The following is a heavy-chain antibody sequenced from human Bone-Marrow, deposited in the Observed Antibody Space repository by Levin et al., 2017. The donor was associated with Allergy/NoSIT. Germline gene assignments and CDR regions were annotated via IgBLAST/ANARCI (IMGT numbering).Heavy chain of an antibody. CDR2: FVPSFAIA. CDR3: GRIHYSMDV. V-gene: IGHV1-69*01. CDR1: GGTFSNYV. J-gene: IGHJ6*02. Sequence: GGSLRLSCKASGGTFSNYVFSWVRQAPGQGLEWMGGFVPSFAIANYAQNFQDRVTITADESTSTAYMELSSLRSEDTAIYYCGRIHYSMDVWGQGTTVTVSS.